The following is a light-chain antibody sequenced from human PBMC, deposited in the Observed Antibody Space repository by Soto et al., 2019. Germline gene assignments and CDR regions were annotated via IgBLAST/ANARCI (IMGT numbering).Light chain of an antibody. J-gene: IGKJ1*01. V-gene: IGKV3-20*01. CDR3: QQYGSSPQT. Sequence: EIVLTQSPGTLSLSPGERATLSCRASQSVSSSYLAWYQQKPGQAPRLLIYGASSRATGIPDRFSGSGSGTDFPHTISRLEPEDFAVYYCQQYGSSPQTVGQGTKVEIK. CDR1: QSVSSSY. CDR2: GAS.